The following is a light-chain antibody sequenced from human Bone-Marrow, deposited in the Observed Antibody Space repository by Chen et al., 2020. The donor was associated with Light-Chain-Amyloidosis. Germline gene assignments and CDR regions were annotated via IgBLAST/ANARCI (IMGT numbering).Light chain of an antibody. V-gene: IGKV1-5*03. Sequence: DIQMTQSPSTLSAFVGDRVNITCRASQSINSRLAWYQQKPVKAPELLIYAASTLASGVPSRFSGSGSGTEFTLTISSLQPDDFATYYCQQYNDYPVTFGLGTKLEIK. CDR2: AAS. CDR3: QQYNDYPVT. J-gene: IGKJ2*01. CDR1: QSINSR.